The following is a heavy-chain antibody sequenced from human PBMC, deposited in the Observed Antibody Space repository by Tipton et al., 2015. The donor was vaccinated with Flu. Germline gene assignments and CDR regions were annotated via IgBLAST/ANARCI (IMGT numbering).Heavy chain of an antibody. D-gene: IGHD4-23*01. CDR2: IYYSGST. CDR1: GGSISSSSYY. J-gene: IGHJ4*02. Sequence: TLSLICTVSGGSISSSSYYWGWIRPPPGKGLEWIGSIYYSGSTYYHPSLKSRVTISVDTSKNQFSLKLSSVTAADTAGYYCARVGVVTPFDYWGQGTLVTVSS. CDR3: ARVGVVTPFDY. V-gene: IGHV4-39*07.